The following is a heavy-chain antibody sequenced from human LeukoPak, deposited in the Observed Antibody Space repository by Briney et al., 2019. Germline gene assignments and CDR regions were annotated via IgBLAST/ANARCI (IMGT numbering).Heavy chain of an antibody. Sequence: SETLSLTCTVSGGSISSSGYYWGWIRQPPGKGLEWIASIYYSGSTYYNPSLKSRVTISVDTSKNQLSLKLSSLTAADTAVYYCARHEYSGSYYGLSWYDPWGQGTLVTVSS. CDR3: ARHEYSGSYYGLSWYDP. V-gene: IGHV4-39*01. CDR1: GGSISSSGYY. CDR2: IYYSGST. J-gene: IGHJ5*02. D-gene: IGHD1-26*01.